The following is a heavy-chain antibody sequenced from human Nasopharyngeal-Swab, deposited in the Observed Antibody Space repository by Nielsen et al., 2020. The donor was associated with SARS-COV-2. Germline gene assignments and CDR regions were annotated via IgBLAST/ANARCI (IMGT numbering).Heavy chain of an antibody. Sequence: GESLKISCAASGFTFTNHGMHWVRQAPGEGLEWVAFIAYDGTNEHYGDSVKGRFTISRDNSKNTVYLQMNSLRAEDTAVYYCARTSDYWGQGTLVTVSS. CDR2: IAYDGTNE. CDR3: ARTSDY. V-gene: IGHV3-30*03. CDR1: GFTFTNHG. J-gene: IGHJ4*02.